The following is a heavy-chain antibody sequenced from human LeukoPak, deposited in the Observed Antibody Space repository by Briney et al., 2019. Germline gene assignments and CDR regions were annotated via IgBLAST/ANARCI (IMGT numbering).Heavy chain of an antibody. J-gene: IGHJ3*02. V-gene: IGHV4-34*01. CDR2: INHSGST. CDR1: GGSFSGYY. D-gene: IGHD3-3*01. CDR3: ASSGASYDFWSGYYINDAFDI. Sequence: SETLSLTCAVYGGSFSGYYWSWIRQPPGKGLEWIGEINHSGSTNYNPSLKSRVTISVDTSKNQFSLKLSSATAADTAVYYCASSGASYDFWSGYYINDAFDIWGQGTMVTVSS.